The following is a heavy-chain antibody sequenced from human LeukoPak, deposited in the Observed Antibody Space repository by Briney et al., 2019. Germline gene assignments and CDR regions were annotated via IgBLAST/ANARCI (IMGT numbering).Heavy chain of an antibody. D-gene: IGHD3-3*01. J-gene: IGHJ4*02. CDR3: ARGRSFWSGYHPDY. CDR1: GGSISSYY. CDR2: IYYSGST. V-gene: IGHV4-59*01. Sequence: ASETLSLTCTVSGGSISSYYWSWIRQPLGKGLEWIGYIYYSGSTNYNPSLKSRVTISVDTSKNQFSLKLSSVTAADTAVYYCARGRSFWSGYHPDYWGQGTLVTVSS.